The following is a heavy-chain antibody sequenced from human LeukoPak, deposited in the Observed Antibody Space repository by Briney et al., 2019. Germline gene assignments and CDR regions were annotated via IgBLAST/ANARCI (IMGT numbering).Heavy chain of an antibody. Sequence: GGSLRLSCAASGFTFSSYSMNWVRQAPGKGLEWVSSISSSSSYIYYADSVKGRFTISRDNAKNSLYVQMNSLRAEDTAVYYCASRVEMATKAYYYYGMDVWGQGTTVTVSS. CDR3: ASRVEMATKAYYYYGMDV. D-gene: IGHD5-24*01. CDR2: ISSSSSYI. J-gene: IGHJ6*02. CDR1: GFTFSSYS. V-gene: IGHV3-21*01.